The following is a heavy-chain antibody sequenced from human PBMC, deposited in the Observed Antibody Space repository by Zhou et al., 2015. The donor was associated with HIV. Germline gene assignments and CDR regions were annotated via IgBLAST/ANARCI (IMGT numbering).Heavy chain of an antibody. CDR1: GYSFTSYA. V-gene: IGHV1-3*05. CDR3: ARDRIGSGWFDYYYYGMDV. Sequence: QVQLVQSGAEEKKPGASVKVSCKASGYSFTSYAMHWVRQAPGQRLEWMGWINAGNGNTKYSQKFQGRVTITSDTSASTAYMELSSLRSEDTAVYYCARDRIGSGWFDYYYYGMDVVGPRDHGHRLL. J-gene: IGHJ6*02. D-gene: IGHD6-19*01. CDR2: INAGNGNT.